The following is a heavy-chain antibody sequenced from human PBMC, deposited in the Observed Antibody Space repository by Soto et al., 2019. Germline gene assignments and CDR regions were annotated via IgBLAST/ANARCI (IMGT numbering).Heavy chain of an antibody. CDR2: IKQDGSEK. CDR1: GFTFSSYW. D-gene: IGHD6-13*01. V-gene: IGHV3-7*01. Sequence: EVQLVESGGGLVQPGGSLRLSCAASGFTFSSYWMSWVRQAPGKGLEWVANIKQDGSEKYYVDSVKGRFTISRDNAKNSLYLQMNSLRAEDTAVYYCARDITAAGTGWFDPWGQGTLVTVSS. J-gene: IGHJ5*02. CDR3: ARDITAAGTGWFDP.